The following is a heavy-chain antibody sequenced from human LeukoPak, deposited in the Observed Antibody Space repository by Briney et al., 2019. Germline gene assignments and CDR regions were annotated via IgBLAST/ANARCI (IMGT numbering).Heavy chain of an antibody. CDR3: VRQPWGYYYYMDV. CDR2: IYYSGST. Sequence: SETLSLTCTVSGGSISSSNYYWGWIRQPPGKGLEWIGSIYYSGSTDYNPSLKSRVTISVDTSKNQFSLKLNSVTAADTAVYYCVRQPWGYYYYMDVWGKGTTVTVSS. V-gene: IGHV4-39*01. J-gene: IGHJ6*03. CDR1: GGSISSSNYY. D-gene: IGHD7-27*01.